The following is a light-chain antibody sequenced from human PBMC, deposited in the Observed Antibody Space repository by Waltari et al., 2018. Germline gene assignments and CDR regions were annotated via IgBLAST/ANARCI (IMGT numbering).Light chain of an antibody. Sequence: DIHMTQSPSSLSASVGDRVTITCRASQSISSYLNWYQQKPGKAPKLLIYAASSLQSGVPYRFSGSGSGTDFTLTISSLQPEDVATYYCQQSYSTPWTFGQGTKVEIK. CDR1: QSISSY. J-gene: IGKJ1*01. CDR3: QQSYSTPWT. CDR2: AAS. V-gene: IGKV1-39*01.